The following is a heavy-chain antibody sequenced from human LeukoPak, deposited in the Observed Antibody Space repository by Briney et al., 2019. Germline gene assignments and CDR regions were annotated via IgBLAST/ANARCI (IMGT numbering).Heavy chain of an antibody. CDR2: IYYSGNN. D-gene: IGHD1-26*01. V-gene: IGHV4-38-2*02. CDR1: GYSISSGYY. CDR3: ARTGSSGSYPIY. J-gene: IGHJ4*02. Sequence: PSETLSLTCTVSGYSISSGYYWGWIRQPPGKGLAWIGSIYYSGNNDYNPSLKSRVTISVDTSKNQFSLKLSSVTAADRAVYYCARTGSSGSYPIYWGQGTLVTVSS.